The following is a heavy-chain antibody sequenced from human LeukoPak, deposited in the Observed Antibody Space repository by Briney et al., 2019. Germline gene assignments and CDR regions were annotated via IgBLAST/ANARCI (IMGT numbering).Heavy chain of an antibody. CDR2: ISSSSSYI. Sequence: GGSLRLSSAASGFTFSSYSMNWVRQAPGKGLEWVSSISSSSSYIYYADSVKGRFTISRDNAKNSLYLQMNSLRAEDTAVYYCALLSTVRVDYWGQGTLVTVSS. D-gene: IGHD3-10*01. V-gene: IGHV3-21*01. J-gene: IGHJ4*02. CDR1: GFTFSSYS. CDR3: ALLSTVRVDY.